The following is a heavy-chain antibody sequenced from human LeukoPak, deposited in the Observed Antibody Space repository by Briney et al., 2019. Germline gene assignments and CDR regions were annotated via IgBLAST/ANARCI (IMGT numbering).Heavy chain of an antibody. Sequence: GGSLRLSCAASGFTFSSSWMTWVRQAPGKGLEWVAHINEDGSDKYYVDSMTGRFSISRDNTKNSLYLQMSSLRAEDTAVYYCATWSNAWEFDYWGQGTLVSVSS. J-gene: IGHJ4*02. CDR1: GFTFSSSW. V-gene: IGHV3-7*05. CDR3: ATWSNAWEFDY. D-gene: IGHD1-26*01. CDR2: INEDGSDK.